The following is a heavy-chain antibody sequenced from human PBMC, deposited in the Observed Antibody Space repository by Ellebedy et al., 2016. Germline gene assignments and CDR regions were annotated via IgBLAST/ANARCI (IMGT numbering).Heavy chain of an antibody. CDR2: INANSGGT. Sequence: ASVKVSCKASGYIFTAYHMHWVRQAPGQGLEWMGWINANSGGTNYAQKFQGRVTMTRDTSINTVYMELSSLRYDDTAVYYCARGTTVVILGYFDPWGQGTLVTVSS. D-gene: IGHD4-23*01. V-gene: IGHV1-2*02. J-gene: IGHJ5*02. CDR3: ARGTTVVILGYFDP. CDR1: GYIFTAYH.